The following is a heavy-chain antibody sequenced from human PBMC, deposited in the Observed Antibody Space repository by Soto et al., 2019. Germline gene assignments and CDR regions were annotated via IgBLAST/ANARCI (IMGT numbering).Heavy chain of an antibody. V-gene: IGHV5-51*01. Sequence: RGESLKISCQCSGYTFSNFCIGWVLQLPGQGLEWMGIIYPGDHETRYSPSFLGKVTISAETSINTAYLQWSSLEASDSAFYFCARSPRSSPYFDFWGQGALVTVSS. D-gene: IGHD6-13*01. CDR3: ARSPRSSPYFDF. J-gene: IGHJ4*02. CDR1: GYTFSNFC. CDR2: IYPGDHET.